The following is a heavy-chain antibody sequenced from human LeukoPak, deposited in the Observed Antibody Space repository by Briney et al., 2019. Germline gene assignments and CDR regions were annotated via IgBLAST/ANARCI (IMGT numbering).Heavy chain of an antibody. CDR3: AAEIYHGSGSYSLYFDY. Sequence: ASVKVSCKASGFTFTSSAVQWVRQARGQRLEWIGWIVVGNGNTNYAQKFQERVTITRDMSTSTAYMELSSLRSEDTAVYYCAAEIYHGSGSYSLYFDYWGQGTLVTVSS. V-gene: IGHV1-58*01. CDR2: IVVGNGNT. CDR1: GFTFTSSA. D-gene: IGHD3-10*01. J-gene: IGHJ4*02.